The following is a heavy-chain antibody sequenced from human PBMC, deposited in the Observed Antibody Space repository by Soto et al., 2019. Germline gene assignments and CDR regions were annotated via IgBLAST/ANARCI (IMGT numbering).Heavy chain of an antibody. D-gene: IGHD6-19*01. J-gene: IGHJ4*02. CDR2: INAGNGNT. V-gene: IGHV1-3*01. CDR3: ARVMFISGWSYFDY. Sequence: GASVKVSCKASGYTFTSYAMHWVRQAPGQRLEWMGWINAGNGNTKYSQKFQGRVTITRDTSASTAYMELSSLRSEDTAVYYCARVMFISGWSYFDYWGQGTLVTVSS. CDR1: GYTFTSYA.